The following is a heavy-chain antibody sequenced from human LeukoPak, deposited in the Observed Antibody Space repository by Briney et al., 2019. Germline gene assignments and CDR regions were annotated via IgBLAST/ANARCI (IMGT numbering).Heavy chain of an antibody. Sequence: GGSLRLSCAASGFTFSNYEMKWVRQAPGKGLEWVSYVSGSGSTMYYADSVKGRFTISRDNAKKALYLQMNSLRAEDTAVYYCARVIRYCYFDYWGQGTLVTVSS. J-gene: IGHJ4*02. CDR2: VSGSGSTM. V-gene: IGHV3-48*03. CDR3: ARVIRYCYFDY. CDR1: GFTFSNYE. D-gene: IGHD3-10*01.